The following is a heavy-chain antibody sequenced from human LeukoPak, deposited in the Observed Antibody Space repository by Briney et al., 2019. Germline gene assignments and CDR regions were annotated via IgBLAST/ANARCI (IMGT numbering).Heavy chain of an antibody. J-gene: IGHJ4*02. Sequence: GGSLRLSCAASGFTFSSYAMSWVRQAPGKGLEWVSAISGSGGSTYYADSVKGRFTISRDNSKNTLYLQMNSLRAEDTDVYYCAKFGATYSSSDYFDYWGQGTLVTVSS. CDR2: ISGSGGST. V-gene: IGHV3-23*01. CDR1: GFTFSSYA. D-gene: IGHD6-6*01. CDR3: AKFGATYSSSDYFDY.